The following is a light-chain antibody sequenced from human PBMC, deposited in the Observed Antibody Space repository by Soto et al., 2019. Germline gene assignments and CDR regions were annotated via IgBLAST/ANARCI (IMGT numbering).Light chain of an antibody. Sequence: EIVLTQSPGTLSLSPGERATLSFRASQSVSSSYLAWYQQKPGQAPRLLIYGASSRATGIPDRFSGSGSGTDFTLTISRLEPEDFAVYYCQLYDSSPLTFGGGTKVEIK. CDR2: GAS. CDR1: QSVSSSY. J-gene: IGKJ4*01. CDR3: QLYDSSPLT. V-gene: IGKV3-20*01.